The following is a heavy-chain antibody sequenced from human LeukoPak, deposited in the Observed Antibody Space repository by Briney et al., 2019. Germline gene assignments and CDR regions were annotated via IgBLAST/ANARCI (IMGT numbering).Heavy chain of an antibody. CDR3: TRDLLGFATTPLCD. D-gene: IGHD4-17*01. V-gene: IGHV1-2*02. CDR1: GYTFTNYY. Sequence: ASVRVSCKASGYTFTNYYIHWVRQAPGHGLEWMGWINPNRGDTNYAQKFQGRVTMTRYTSISTAFMELTRLTSDDTAVYYCTRDLLGFATTPLCDWGQGTLVTVSS. CDR2: INPNRGDT. J-gene: IGHJ4*02.